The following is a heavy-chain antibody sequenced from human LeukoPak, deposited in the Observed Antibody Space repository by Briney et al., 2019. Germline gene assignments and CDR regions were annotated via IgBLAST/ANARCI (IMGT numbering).Heavy chain of an antibody. CDR1: GFTVSSNY. Sequence: GGSLRLSCAASGFTVSSNYMSWVRQAPGKGLEWVSVIYSGGSTYYADSVKGRFTISRDNSKNTLYLQMNSLRAEDTAVYYCARDADYGGNSGGYWGQGTLVTVSS. CDR3: ARDADYGGNSGGY. V-gene: IGHV3-66*01. D-gene: IGHD4-23*01. CDR2: IYSGGST. J-gene: IGHJ4*02.